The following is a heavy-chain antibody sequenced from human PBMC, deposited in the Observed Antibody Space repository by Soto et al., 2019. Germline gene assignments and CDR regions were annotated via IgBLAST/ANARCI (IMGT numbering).Heavy chain of an antibody. J-gene: IGHJ6*02. CDR3: AASGSYSENYYYYYGMDV. Sequence: GSLRPSFSASGFTFSSYSLNWVRQAPGKGLEWVSAISGSGGSTYYADSVKGRFTISRDNSKNTLYLQMNSLRAEDTAVYYCAASGSYSENYYYYYGMDVWGQGTTVTVSS. D-gene: IGHD1-26*01. CDR1: GFTFSSYS. V-gene: IGHV3-23*01. CDR2: ISGSGGST.